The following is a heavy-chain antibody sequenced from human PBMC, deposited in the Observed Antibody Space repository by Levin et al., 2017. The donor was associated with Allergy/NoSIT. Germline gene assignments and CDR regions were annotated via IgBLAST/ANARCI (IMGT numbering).Heavy chain of an antibody. J-gene: IGHJ4*02. CDR3: ARRNHYGSYADY. CDR1: GGSISSSSYY. CDR2: IYYSGST. Sequence: SCTVSGGSISSSSYYWGWIRQPPGKGLEWIGSIYYSGSTYYNPSLKSRVTISVDTSKNQFSLKLSSVTAADTAVYYCARRNHYGSYADYWGQGTLVTVSS. D-gene: IGHD3-16*01. V-gene: IGHV4-39*01.